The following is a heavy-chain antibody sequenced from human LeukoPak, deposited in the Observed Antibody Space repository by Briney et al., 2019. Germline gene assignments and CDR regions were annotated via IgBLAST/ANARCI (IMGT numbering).Heavy chain of an antibody. CDR3: ARDQRSPLNDPNWFDP. CDR1: GGSISSYY. D-gene: IGHD2-8*01. Sequence: SETLSLTCTVSGGSISSYYWSWIRQPPGKGLEWIGYIYYSGSTNYNPSLKSRVTMSVDTSKNQFSLKLSSVTAADTAVYYCARDQRSPLNDPNWFDPWGQGTLVTVSS. CDR2: IYYSGST. V-gene: IGHV4-59*12. J-gene: IGHJ5*02.